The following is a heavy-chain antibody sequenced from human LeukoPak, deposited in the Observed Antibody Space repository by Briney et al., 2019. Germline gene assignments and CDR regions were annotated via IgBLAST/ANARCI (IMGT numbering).Heavy chain of an antibody. CDR2: IGPTGTDR. J-gene: IGHJ4*02. V-gene: IGHV3-21*01. Sequence: GGSLRLSCAASGFTFSSCGFNWVRQAPGKGLEWVSSIGPTGTDRYYADSVRGRFTISRDNAKNSLYLQMNSLRAEDTAVYYCASDRPKNGPFDYWGQGTLVTVSS. D-gene: IGHD2-8*01. CDR1: GFTFSSCG. CDR3: ASDRPKNGPFDY.